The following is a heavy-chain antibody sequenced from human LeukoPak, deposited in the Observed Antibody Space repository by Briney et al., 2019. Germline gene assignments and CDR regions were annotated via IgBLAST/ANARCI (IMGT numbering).Heavy chain of an antibody. Sequence: GGSLRLSCAASGFTFSSYEMNWVRQAPGKGLEWVSYISSSGSTIYYADSVKGRFTISRDSAKNSLYLQMNSLRAEDTAVYYCARVLGFGEPSYYFDYWGQGTLVTVSS. V-gene: IGHV3-48*03. D-gene: IGHD3-10*01. CDR1: GFTFSSYE. CDR3: ARVLGFGEPSYYFDY. J-gene: IGHJ4*02. CDR2: ISSSGSTI.